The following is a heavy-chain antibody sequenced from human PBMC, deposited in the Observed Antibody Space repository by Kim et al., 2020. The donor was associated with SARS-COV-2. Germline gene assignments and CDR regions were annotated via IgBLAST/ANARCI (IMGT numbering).Heavy chain of an antibody. V-gene: IGHV5-10-1*01. J-gene: IGHJ4*02. D-gene: IGHD3-10*01. CDR1: GYSFTSYW. CDR3: ARQITMVRGDDFDY. CDR2: IDPSDSYT. Sequence: GESLKISCKGSGYSFTSYWISWVRQMPGKGLEWMGRIDPSDSYTNYSPSFQGNVTISADKSISTAYLQWSSLKASDTAMFYCARQITMVRGDDFDYWGQGTLVTVSS.